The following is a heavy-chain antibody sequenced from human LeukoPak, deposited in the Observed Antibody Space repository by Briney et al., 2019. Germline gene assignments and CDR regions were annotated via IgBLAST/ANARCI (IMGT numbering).Heavy chain of an antibody. CDR3: AKDRVAIFGVVTTHWFDP. V-gene: IGHV3-23*01. Sequence: GGSLRLSCAASGSTFSSYAMNWVRQAPGKGLEWVSGISSSGDNTYYADSVKGRFTISRDNSKKTLYLQMNSLRAEDTAVYYCAKDRVAIFGVVTTHWFDPWGQGALVTVSS. CDR1: GSTFSSYA. D-gene: IGHD3-3*01. J-gene: IGHJ5*02. CDR2: ISSSGDNT.